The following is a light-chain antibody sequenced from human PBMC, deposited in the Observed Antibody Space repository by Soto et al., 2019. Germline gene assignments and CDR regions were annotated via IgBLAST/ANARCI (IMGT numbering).Light chain of an antibody. CDR1: QSVLYSSNNKNY. Sequence: DIVMTQSPDSLAVSLGERATINCKSSQSVLYSSNNKNYLAWYQQKPGQPPKLLIYWASTRESGVPDRFSGSGSGTDFTLTISSLQAADVAIYYWQQYYSTPPTFVPGTKVHIK. CDR2: WAS. CDR3: QQYYSTPPT. V-gene: IGKV4-1*01. J-gene: IGKJ3*01.